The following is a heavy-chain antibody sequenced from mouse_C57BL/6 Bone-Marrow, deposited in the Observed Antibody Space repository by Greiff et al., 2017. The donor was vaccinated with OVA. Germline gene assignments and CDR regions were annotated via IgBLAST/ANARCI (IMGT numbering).Heavy chain of an antibody. J-gene: IGHJ1*03. Sequence: QVQLKQPGAELVKPGASVKLSCKASGYTFTSYWMHWVKQRPGQGLEWIGMIHPNSGSTNYNEKFKSKATLTVDKSSSTAYMQLSSLTSEDSAVYYCARARAPYYYGSSPYWYFDVWGTGTTVTVSS. CDR2: IHPNSGST. V-gene: IGHV1-64*01. D-gene: IGHD1-1*01. CDR1: GYTFTSYW. CDR3: ARARAPYYYGSSPYWYFDV.